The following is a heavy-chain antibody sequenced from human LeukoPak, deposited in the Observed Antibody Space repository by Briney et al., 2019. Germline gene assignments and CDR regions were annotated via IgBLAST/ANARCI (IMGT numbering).Heavy chain of an antibody. CDR3: AIRRIAAAYYYFDY. V-gene: IGHV4-34*08. J-gene: IGHJ4*02. D-gene: IGHD6-13*01. CDR1: GFTVSSNY. CDR2: INHSGST. Sequence: GSLRLSCAASGFTVSSNYMSWVRQPPGKGLEWIGGINHSGSTNHNPSLKSRVTISVDTSKNQFSLKLSSVTAADTAVYYCAIRRIAAAYYYFDYWGQGTLVTVSS.